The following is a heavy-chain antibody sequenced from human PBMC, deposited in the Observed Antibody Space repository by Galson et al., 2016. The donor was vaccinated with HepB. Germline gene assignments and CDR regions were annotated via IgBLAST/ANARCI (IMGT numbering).Heavy chain of an antibody. CDR2: IIPIFGTT. J-gene: IGHJ4*02. D-gene: IGHD3-16*01. CDR3: VAWGPRLI. Sequence: SVKVSCKASGDTFSTYAISWVRQTPGQGPEWMGGIIPIFGTTNYAQRFQGRVMITADESTSTAYMELSSLRTEDTAVYYCVAWGPRLIWGQGTLVTVSS. V-gene: IGHV1-69*13. CDR1: GDTFSTYA.